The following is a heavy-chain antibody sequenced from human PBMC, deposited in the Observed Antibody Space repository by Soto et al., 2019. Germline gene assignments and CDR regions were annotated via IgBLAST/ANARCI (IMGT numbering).Heavy chain of an antibody. V-gene: IGHV3-33*01. D-gene: IGHD1-26*01. CDR1: GFTFSSYG. CDR3: AREEGGQYYYYYYGMDV. Sequence: GGSLRLSCAASGFTFSSYGMHWVRQAPGKGLEWVAVIWYDGSNKYYADSVKGRFTISRDNSKNTLYLQMNSLRAEDTAVYYCAREEGGQYYYYYYGMDVWGQGTTVTVSS. J-gene: IGHJ6*02. CDR2: IWYDGSNK.